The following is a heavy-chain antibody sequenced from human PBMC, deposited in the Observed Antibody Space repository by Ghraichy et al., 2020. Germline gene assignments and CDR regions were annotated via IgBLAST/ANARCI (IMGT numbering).Heavy chain of an antibody. CDR3: ARGAQIVVVPAAMNWFDP. Sequence: SETLSLTCAVYGGSFSGYYWSWIRQPPGKGLEWIGEINHSGSTNYNPSLKSRVTISVDTSKNQFSLKLSSVTAADTAVYYCARGAQIVVVPAAMNWFDPWGQGTLVTVSS. D-gene: IGHD2-2*01. J-gene: IGHJ5*02. CDR1: GGSFSGYY. V-gene: IGHV4-34*01. CDR2: INHSGST.